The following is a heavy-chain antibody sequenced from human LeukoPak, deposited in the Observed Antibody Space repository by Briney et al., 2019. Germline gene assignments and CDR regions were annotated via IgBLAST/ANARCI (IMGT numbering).Heavy chain of an antibody. CDR2: IYSGGST. CDR3: ARDPYYDILTGYYTDAFDI. J-gene: IGHJ3*02. CDR1: GFTVSSNY. D-gene: IGHD3-9*01. V-gene: IGHV3-66*01. Sequence: GGSLRLSCAASGFTVSSNYMSWVRQAPGKGLEWVSVIYSGGSTYYADSVKGRFTISRDNSKNTLYLQMNSLRAEDTAVYYCARDPYYDILTGYYTDAFDIWGQGTMVTVPS.